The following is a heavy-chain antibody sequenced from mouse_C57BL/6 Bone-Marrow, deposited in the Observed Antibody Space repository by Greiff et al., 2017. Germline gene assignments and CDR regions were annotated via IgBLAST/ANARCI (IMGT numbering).Heavy chain of an antibody. D-gene: IGHD1-1*01. J-gene: IGHJ1*03. CDR2: ISDGGSYT. Sequence: EVQGVESGGGLVKPGGSLKLSCAASGFTFSSYAMSWVRQTPEKRLEWVATISDGGSYTYYPDNVKGRFTISRDNAKNNLYLQMSHLKSEDTAMYYCASPYDYGSSPWYFDVWGTGTTVTVSS. CDR3: ASPYDYGSSPWYFDV. V-gene: IGHV5-4*01. CDR1: GFTFSSYA.